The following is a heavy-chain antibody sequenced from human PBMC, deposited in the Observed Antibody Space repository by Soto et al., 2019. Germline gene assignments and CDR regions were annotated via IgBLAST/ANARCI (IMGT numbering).Heavy chain of an antibody. CDR3: ARHLRDTYDFWSGYYNYYYYAMDV. V-gene: IGHV4-39*01. CDR1: GGSISSYY. J-gene: IGHJ6*02. D-gene: IGHD3-3*01. Sequence: SETLSLTCTVSGGSISSYYWGWIRQPPGKGLEWIGSIYYSGSTYYNPSLKSRVTISVDTSKNQFSLKLSSVTAADTAVYYCARHLRDTYDFWSGYYNYYYYAMDVWGQGTTVT. CDR2: IYYSGST.